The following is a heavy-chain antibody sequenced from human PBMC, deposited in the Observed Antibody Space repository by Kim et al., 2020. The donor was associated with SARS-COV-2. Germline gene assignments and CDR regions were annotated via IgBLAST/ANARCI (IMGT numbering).Heavy chain of an antibody. D-gene: IGHD5-18*01. Sequence: SVKVSCKASGDTFRSYAISWVRQAPGQGLEWMGGIIPLYGTTDYAQKFQDRVTITADESTYTVYMELSSLKSDDSALYYCARGGHSYGSVVWFDPWGQGTVVTVSS. CDR2: IIPLYGTT. J-gene: IGHJ5*02. V-gene: IGHV1-69*13. CDR1: GDTFRSYA. CDR3: ARGGHSYGSVVWFDP.